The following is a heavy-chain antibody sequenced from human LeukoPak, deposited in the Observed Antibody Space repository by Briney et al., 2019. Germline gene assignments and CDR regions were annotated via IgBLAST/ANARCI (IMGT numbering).Heavy chain of an antibody. CDR3: AKDTHQVDIGSNYFDY. CDR1: GFTFSSYS. Sequence: GGSLRLSCAASGFTFSSYSMNWVRQAPGKGLEWVSSISGSSSYIYYADSVKGRFTISRDNAKNSLYLQMNSLRAEDMALYYCAKDTHQVDIGSNYFDYWGQGTLVTVSS. V-gene: IGHV3-21*04. J-gene: IGHJ4*02. CDR2: ISGSSSYI. D-gene: IGHD2-2*03.